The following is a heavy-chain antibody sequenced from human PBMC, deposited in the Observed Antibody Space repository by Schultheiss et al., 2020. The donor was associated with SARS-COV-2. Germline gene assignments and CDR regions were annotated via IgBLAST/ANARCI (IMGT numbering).Heavy chain of an antibody. V-gene: IGHV1-8*02. Sequence: ASVKVSCKASGYTFTSYGINWVRQATGQGLEWMGWMNPNSGNTGYAQKFQGRVTMTRDTSISAAYMELRRLRSDDTAVYYCARTSGGVYYYDSSGYYSYDYWGQGTLVTVSS. CDR3: ARTSGGVYYYDSSGYYSYDY. CDR1: GYTFTSYG. J-gene: IGHJ4*02. CDR2: MNPNSGNT. D-gene: IGHD3-22*01.